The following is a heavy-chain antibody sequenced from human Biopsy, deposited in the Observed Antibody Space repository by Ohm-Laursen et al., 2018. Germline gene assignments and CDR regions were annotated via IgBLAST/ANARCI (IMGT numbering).Heavy chain of an antibody. CDR3: ARGRYAAFDI. Sequence: QTLSLTCAISGDSVSSNTVAWNWIRQSPSRGLEWLGRTIYRSKWSNDYAVSVKNRITIDPDTSENQFSLQLNSVTPEDTAIYYCARGRYAAFDIWGQGTKVTISS. CDR2: TIYRSKWSN. CDR1: GDSVSSNTVA. V-gene: IGHV6-1*01. J-gene: IGHJ3*02. D-gene: IGHD3-9*01.